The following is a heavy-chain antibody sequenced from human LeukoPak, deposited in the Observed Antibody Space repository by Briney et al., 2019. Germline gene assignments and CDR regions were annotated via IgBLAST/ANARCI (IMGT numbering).Heavy chain of an antibody. D-gene: IGHD2-2*01. J-gene: IGHJ6*02. V-gene: IGHV3-21*01. CDR2: ISSSSSYI. Sequence: GGSLRLSCAASGFTVSSNYMSWVRQAPGKGLEWVSSISSSSSYIYYADSVKGRFTISRDNAKNSLYLQMNSLRAEDTAVYYCARDRVVVVPAANWYYYYGMDVWGQGTTVTVSS. CDR1: GFTVSSNY. CDR3: ARDRVVVVPAANWYYYYGMDV.